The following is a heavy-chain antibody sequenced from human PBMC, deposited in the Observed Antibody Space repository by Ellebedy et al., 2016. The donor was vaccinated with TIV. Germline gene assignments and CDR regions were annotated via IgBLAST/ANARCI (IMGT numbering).Heavy chain of an antibody. CDR3: ARENYDVLTGSFFGFDY. Sequence: MPSETLSLTCTVSGDSLGSYFWNWIRQPPGKGLEWIGYIHHSGSTNSSPSLKSRVTISVDTSKSRFPLKLSSVTAADTAVYYCARENYDVLTGSFFGFDYWGQGTLVTVSS. CDR2: IHHSGST. J-gene: IGHJ4*02. D-gene: IGHD3-9*01. V-gene: IGHV4-59*01. CDR1: GDSLGSYF.